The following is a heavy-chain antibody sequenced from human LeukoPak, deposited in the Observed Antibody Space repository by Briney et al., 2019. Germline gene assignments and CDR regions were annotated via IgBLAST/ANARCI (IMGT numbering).Heavy chain of an antibody. CDR2: ISSSSSYI. V-gene: IGHV3-21*01. D-gene: IGHD3-22*01. CDR3: ASGFTYYYDSSGYYFDAFDI. CDR1: GFTFSSYS. J-gene: IGHJ3*02. Sequence: GGSLRLSCAASGFTFSSYSMNWVRQAPGKGLEWVSSISSSSSYIYYADSVKGRFTISRDNAKNSLYLQMNSLRAEDTAVYYCASGFTYYYDSSGYYFDAFDIWGQGTMVTVSS.